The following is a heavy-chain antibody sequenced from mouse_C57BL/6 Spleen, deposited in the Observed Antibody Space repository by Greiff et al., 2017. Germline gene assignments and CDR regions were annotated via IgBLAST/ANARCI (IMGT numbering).Heavy chain of an antibody. Sequence: QVQLQQSGPELVKPGASVKISCKASGYAFSSSWMNWVKQRPGKGLEWIGRIYPGDGDTNYNGKIKGKATLTADKSSSTAYVQLSSLTSEDSAVYYCARGGSSSAWFAYWGQGTLVTVSA. CDR1: GYAFSSSW. CDR3: ARGGSSSAWFAY. CDR2: IYPGDGDT. J-gene: IGHJ3*01. V-gene: IGHV1-82*01. D-gene: IGHD1-1*01.